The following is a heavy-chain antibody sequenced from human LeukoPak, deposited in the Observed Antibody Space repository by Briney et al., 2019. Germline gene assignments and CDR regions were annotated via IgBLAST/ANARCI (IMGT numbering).Heavy chain of an antibody. J-gene: IGHJ4*02. CDR3: ASHDYFVSGSYMY. V-gene: IGHV3-53*04. D-gene: IGHD3-10*01. CDR1: GFSVSSNY. Sequence: GGSLRLSCAASGFSVSSNYMSWVRQAPGKGLEWVSVIYSGGSTYYADSVKGRFTISRLNSKNTLYLQMNSLRAEDTAVYYCASHDYFVSGSYMYWGQGTLVTVSS. CDR2: IYSGGST.